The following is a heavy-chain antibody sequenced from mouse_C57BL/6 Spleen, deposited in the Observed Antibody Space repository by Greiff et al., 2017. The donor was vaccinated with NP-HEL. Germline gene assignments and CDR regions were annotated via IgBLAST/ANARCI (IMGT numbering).Heavy chain of an antibody. D-gene: IGHD2-4*01. CDR3: ARDGLEGFAY. CDR2: ISYDGSN. J-gene: IGHJ3*01. CDR1: GYSITSGYY. Sequence: EVQLQESGPGLVKPSQSLSLTCSVTGYSITSGYYWNWIRQFPGNKLEWMGYISYDGSNNYNPSLKNRISITRDTSKNQFFLKLNSVTTEDTATYYCARDGLEGFAYWGQGTLVTVSA. V-gene: IGHV3-6*01.